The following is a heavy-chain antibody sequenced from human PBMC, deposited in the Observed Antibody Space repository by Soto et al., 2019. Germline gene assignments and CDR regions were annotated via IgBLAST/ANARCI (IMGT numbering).Heavy chain of an antibody. D-gene: IGHD6-13*01. CDR2: MNPYSGDT. J-gene: IGHJ5*02. CDR3: ARGVAAAGTDWFDP. Sequence: QVQLVQSGAEVKKPGASVKVSCKASGYTFTSDDINWVRQATGQGLEWMGWMNPYSGDTGYAQKSQGRVTMIRDTSISTAYIGLSSLSSEDTAVYYCARGVAAAGTDWFDPWGQGTLVTVSS. V-gene: IGHV1-8*01. CDR1: GYTFTSDD.